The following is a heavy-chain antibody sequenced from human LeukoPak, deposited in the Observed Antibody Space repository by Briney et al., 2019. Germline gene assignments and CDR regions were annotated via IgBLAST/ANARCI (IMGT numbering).Heavy chain of an antibody. CDR3: ASNGIAARRVLSDY. Sequence: GASVKVSCKASGYTFTGYYMHWVRQAPGQGLEWMGWINPNSGGTNYVQKFQGRVTMTRDTSISTAYMELSRLRSDDTAVYYCASNGIAARRVLSDYWGQGTLVTVSS. V-gene: IGHV1-2*02. D-gene: IGHD6-6*01. CDR1: GYTFTGYY. CDR2: INPNSGGT. J-gene: IGHJ4*02.